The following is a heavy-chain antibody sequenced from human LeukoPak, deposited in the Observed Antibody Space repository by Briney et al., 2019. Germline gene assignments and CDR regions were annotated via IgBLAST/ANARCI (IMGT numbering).Heavy chain of an antibody. Sequence: GGSLRLSCAASRFTFSNYWMHWVRQAPGKGLVWVSRIDTDGSTTRYADSVKGRFTISRDNSKNTLYLQMNSLRAEDTAVYYCAKMVVVVPARQYYFDYWGQGTLVTVSS. CDR2: IDTDGSTT. V-gene: IGHV3-74*01. J-gene: IGHJ4*02. CDR3: AKMVVVVPARQYYFDY. CDR1: RFTFSNYW. D-gene: IGHD2-2*01.